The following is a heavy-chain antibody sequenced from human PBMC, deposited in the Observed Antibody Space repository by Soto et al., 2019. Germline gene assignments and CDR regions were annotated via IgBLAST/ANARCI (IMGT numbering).Heavy chain of an antibody. J-gene: IGHJ6*02. CDR1: GFTFSSYA. CDR2: ISGSGGST. D-gene: IGHD6-19*01. V-gene: IGHV3-23*01. CDR3: ARSPVSGWEYYYYGMDV. Sequence: GGSLRLSCAASGFTFSSYAMSWVRQAPGKGLEWVSAISGSGGSTYYADSVKGRFTISRDNSKNTLYLQMNSLRAEDTAVYYCARSPVSGWEYYYYGMDVWGQGTTVTVSS.